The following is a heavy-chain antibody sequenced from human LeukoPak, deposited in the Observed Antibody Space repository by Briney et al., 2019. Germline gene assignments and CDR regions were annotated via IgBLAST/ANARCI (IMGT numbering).Heavy chain of an antibody. J-gene: IGHJ6*02. Sequence: GGSLRLSCAASGFTFSSYSMNWVRQAPGKGLEWVSSISSSSYIYYADSVKGRFTISRDNAKNSLYLQMNSLRAEDTAVYYCAREGSSGSYYYYGMDVWGQGTTVTVSS. V-gene: IGHV3-21*01. D-gene: IGHD6-19*01. CDR2: ISSSSYI. CDR3: AREGSSGSYYYYGMDV. CDR1: GFTFSSYS.